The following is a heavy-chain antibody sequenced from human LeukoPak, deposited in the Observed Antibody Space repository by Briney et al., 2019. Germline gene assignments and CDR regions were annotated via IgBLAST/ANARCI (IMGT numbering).Heavy chain of an antibody. V-gene: IGHV3-72*01. Sequence: PGGPLRLSCAASGFTLSANYMDGVGQAPGRGWGGVGRIRNKANSYTTQYAASVKGRFTVSRDDSKNPVYLEVNSLKTEDTAVYYCARGGRGIDYWGQGTLVSVSS. D-gene: IGHD3-16*01. CDR3: ARGGRGIDY. CDR2: IRNKANSYTT. CDR1: GFTLSANY. J-gene: IGHJ4*02.